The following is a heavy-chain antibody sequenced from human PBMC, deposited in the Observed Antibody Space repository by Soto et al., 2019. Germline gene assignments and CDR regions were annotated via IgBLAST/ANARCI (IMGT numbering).Heavy chain of an antibody. CDR2: IIHIFGTA. CDR3: AREGGYSYANAFDI. D-gene: IGHD5-18*01. J-gene: IGHJ3*02. V-gene: IGHV1-69*13. CDR1: GGTFSSYA. Sequence: ASVKVSCKASGGTFSSYAISWVRQAPGQGLEWMGGIIHIFGTANYAQKFQGRVTITADESTSTAYMELSSLRSEDTAVYYCAREGGYSYANAFDIWGQGTMVTVSS.